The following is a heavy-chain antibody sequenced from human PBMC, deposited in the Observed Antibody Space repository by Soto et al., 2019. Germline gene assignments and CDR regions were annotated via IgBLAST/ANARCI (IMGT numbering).Heavy chain of an antibody. J-gene: IGHJ5*02. CDR1: GYTFTSYG. CDR3: ARMGQIVVVPADASNWFDP. CDR2: ISAYNGNT. D-gene: IGHD2-2*01. V-gene: IGHV1-18*01. Sequence: EASVKVSCKASGYTFTSYGISWVRQAPGQGLEWMGWISAYNGNTNYAQKLQGRVTMTTDTSKNQFSLQLNSVTPEDTAVYYCARMGQIVVVPADASNWFDPWGQGTLVTVSS.